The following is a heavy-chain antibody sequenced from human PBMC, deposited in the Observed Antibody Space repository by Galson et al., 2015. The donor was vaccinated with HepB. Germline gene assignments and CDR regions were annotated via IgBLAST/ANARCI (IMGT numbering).Heavy chain of an antibody. CDR3: ARGSVWSGYPIDY. CDR2: ISSSSSTI. V-gene: IGHV3-48*02. J-gene: IGHJ4*02. CDR1: GFTFSSYS. Sequence: SLRLSCAASGFTFSSYSMNWVRQAPGKGLEWVSYISSSSSTIYYADSVKGRFTISRDNAKNSLYLQMNSLRDEDTAVYYCARGSVWSGYPIDYWGQGTLVTVSS. D-gene: IGHD3-3*01.